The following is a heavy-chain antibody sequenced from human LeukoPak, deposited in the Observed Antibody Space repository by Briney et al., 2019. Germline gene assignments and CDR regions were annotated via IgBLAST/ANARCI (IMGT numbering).Heavy chain of an antibody. J-gene: IGHJ6*02. CDR1: GFTFSSYS. CDR3: ARDPSNSSGYYYGDYYYYYGMDV. V-gene: IGHV3-21*01. CDR2: ISSSSSYI. D-gene: IGHD3-22*01. Sequence: GGSLRLSCAASGFTFSSYSMNWVRQAPGKGLEWVSSISSSSSYIYYADSVKGRFTISRDNAKNSLYLQMNSLRDEDTAVYYCARDPSNSSGYYYGDYYYYYGMDVWGQGTTVTVSS.